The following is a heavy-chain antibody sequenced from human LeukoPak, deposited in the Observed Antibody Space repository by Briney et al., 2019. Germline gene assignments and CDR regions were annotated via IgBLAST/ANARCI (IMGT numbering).Heavy chain of an antibody. D-gene: IGHD3-3*01. CDR1: GFTFSSYS. V-gene: IGHV3-21*01. J-gene: IGHJ4*02. CDR3: ARDRVAQHYDFWSGYYTGFDY. Sequence: PGGSLRLSCAASGFTFSSYSMNWVRQAPGKGLEWVSSISSSSSYIYYADSVKGRFTISRDNAKNPLYLQMNSLRAEDTAVYYCARDRVAQHYDFWSGYYTGFDYWGQGTLVTVSS. CDR2: ISSSSSYI.